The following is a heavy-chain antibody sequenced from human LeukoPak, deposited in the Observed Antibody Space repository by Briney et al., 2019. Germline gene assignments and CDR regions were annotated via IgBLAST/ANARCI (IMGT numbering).Heavy chain of an antibody. CDR1: GGSFSGYY. Sequence: RSSETLSLTCAVYGGSFSGYYWRWIRQPPGKGLEWIGEINHSGSTNYNPSLKSRVTISVDTSKNQFSLKLSSVTAADTAMYYWAGRSPAMVDYGGQGPLVTVSS. J-gene: IGHJ4*02. V-gene: IGHV4-34*01. CDR3: AGRSPAMVDY. CDR2: INHSGST. D-gene: IGHD5-18*01.